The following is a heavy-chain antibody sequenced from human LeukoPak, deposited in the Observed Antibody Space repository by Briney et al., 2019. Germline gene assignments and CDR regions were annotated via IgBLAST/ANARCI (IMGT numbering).Heavy chain of an antibody. V-gene: IGHV3-66*02. D-gene: IGHD5-24*01. CDR1: GFTFSSNY. CDR2: IYSGGST. CDR3: ARDPGSQRWLQPGDY. J-gene: IGHJ4*02. Sequence: PGGSLRLSCAASGFTFSSNYMSWVRQAPGKGLEWVSVIYSGGSTYYADSVKGRFTISRDNSKYTLYLQMNSLRAEDTAVYYCARDPGSQRWLQPGDYWGQGTLVTVSS.